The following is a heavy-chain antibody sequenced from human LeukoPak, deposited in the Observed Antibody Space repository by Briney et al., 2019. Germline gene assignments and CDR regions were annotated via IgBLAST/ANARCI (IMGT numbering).Heavy chain of an antibody. J-gene: IGHJ2*01. V-gene: IGHV4-59*01. CDR2: IYNSGST. CDR3: ARDKGPYWYFDL. CDR1: DGSISSYY. Sequence: PSETLSLTCAVSDGSISSYYRNWIRQPPGKGLEWIGNIYNSGSTDYNPSLKSRVTISVNLSKKQISLKLTSVTAADTALYYCARDKGPYWYFDLWGRGTLVTVSS.